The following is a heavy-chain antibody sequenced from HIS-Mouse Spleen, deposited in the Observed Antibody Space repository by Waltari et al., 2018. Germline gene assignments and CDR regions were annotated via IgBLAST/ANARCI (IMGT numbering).Heavy chain of an antibody. CDR1: GGSISSSSYY. V-gene: IGHV4-39*07. CDR3: AREIPYSSSWYDWYFDL. J-gene: IGHJ2*01. D-gene: IGHD6-13*01. CDR2: MYYSGST. Sequence: QLQLQESGPGLVKPSETLSLTCTVSGGSISSSSYYWGWIRQPPGKGLEWTGSMYYSGSTYCTPSVTARVPISVDTSKNQFSRKRSSVTAADTAVYYCAREIPYSSSWYDWYFDLWGRGTLVTVSS.